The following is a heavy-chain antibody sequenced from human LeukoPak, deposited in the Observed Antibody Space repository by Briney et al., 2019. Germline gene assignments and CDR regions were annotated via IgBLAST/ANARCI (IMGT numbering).Heavy chain of an antibody. CDR2: INHSGST. CDR3: ARGHYYGSSGFDP. J-gene: IGHJ5*02. D-gene: IGHD3-10*01. Sequence: SETLSLTCAVYGGSFSGYYWSWIRQPPGKGLEWIGEINHSGSTNYNPSLKSRVAISVDTSKNQFSLKLSSVTAADTAVYYCARGHYYGSSGFDPWGQGTLVTVSS. CDR1: GGSFSGYY. V-gene: IGHV4-34*01.